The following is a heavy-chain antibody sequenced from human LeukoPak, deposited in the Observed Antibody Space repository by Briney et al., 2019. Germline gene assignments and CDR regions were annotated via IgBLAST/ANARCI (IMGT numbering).Heavy chain of an antibody. CDR1: GGSFSGYY. J-gene: IGHJ4*02. CDR2: INHSGST. CDR3: ARRGIAAAGYDY. D-gene: IGHD6-13*01. V-gene: IGHV4-34*01. Sequence: SETLSLTCAVSGGSFSGYYWSWIRQPPGKGLEWIGEINHSGSTNYNPSLKSRVTILVDTSKNQFSLNLSSVTAADTAVYYCARRGIAAAGYDYWGQGTLVTVSS.